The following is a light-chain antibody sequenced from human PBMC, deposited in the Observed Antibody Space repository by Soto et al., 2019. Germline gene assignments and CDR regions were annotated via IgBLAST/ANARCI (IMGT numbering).Light chain of an antibody. V-gene: IGLV1-40*01. CDR2: GNN. CDR3: QPYDSSMRGYV. J-gene: IGLJ1*01. CDR1: SANIGAAYN. Sequence: LLTQPPSVSGARVQRVTMSCTGSSANIGAAYNVDWYQQVPGTAPKLLIYGNNNLPSGVPARFSGSKSGTSASLAIAGLPAEDEGDYYCQPYDSSMRGYVFGPGTKVTVL.